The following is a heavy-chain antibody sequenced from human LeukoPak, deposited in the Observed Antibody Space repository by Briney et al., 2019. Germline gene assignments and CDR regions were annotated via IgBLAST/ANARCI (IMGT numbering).Heavy chain of an antibody. J-gene: IGHJ5*02. D-gene: IGHD2-2*02. Sequence: ASVKVSCKASGYTFTSYDINWVRQATGQGLEWMGWMNPNSGNTGYAQKFQGRVTMTRNTSISTAYMELSSLRSEDTAVYYCARPRVPAAISYNWFDLWGQGTLVTVS. CDR1: GYTFTSYD. CDR3: ARPRVPAAISYNWFDL. V-gene: IGHV1-8*01. CDR2: MNPNSGNT.